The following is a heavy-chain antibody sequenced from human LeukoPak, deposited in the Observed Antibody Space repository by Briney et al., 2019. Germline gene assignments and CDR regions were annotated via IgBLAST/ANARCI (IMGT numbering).Heavy chain of an antibody. CDR3: ARDSEDEYGSGSCCAFDI. CDR2: ISWNSGSI. D-gene: IGHD3-10*01. J-gene: IGHJ3*02. CDR1: GFRFDDYA. Sequence: PGRSLRLSCAASGFRFDDYAMHWVRQAPGKGLEWVSGISWNSGSIGYADSVKGRFTISRDNAKNSLYLQMNSLRAEDTAVYYCARDSEDEYGSGSCCAFDIWGQGTMVTVSS. V-gene: IGHV3-9*01.